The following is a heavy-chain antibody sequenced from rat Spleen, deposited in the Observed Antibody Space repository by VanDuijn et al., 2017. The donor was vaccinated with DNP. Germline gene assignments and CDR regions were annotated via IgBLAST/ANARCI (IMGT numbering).Heavy chain of an antibody. Sequence: EVQLVESGGGLVQPGRSLKLSCVASGFTFSDYYMAWVRQTPKKGLEWVTTISTSGRKTFYPDSVKGRFTVSRDNTQSSLYLQMDSLRSEDTATYYCARYITGIVFDYWGQGVMVTVSS. CDR3: ARYITGIVFDY. V-gene: IGHV5-25*01. J-gene: IGHJ2*01. CDR1: GFTFSDYY. CDR2: ISTSGRKT. D-gene: IGHD1-6*01.